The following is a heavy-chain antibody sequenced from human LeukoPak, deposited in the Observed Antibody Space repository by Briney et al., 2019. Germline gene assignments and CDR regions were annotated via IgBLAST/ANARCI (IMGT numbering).Heavy chain of an antibody. CDR1: GFTFSSSA. CDR2: ISGSGTGT. Sequence: PGGSLRLSCAASGFTFSSSAMSWVRQAPRKGLYWVSAISGSGTGTYYADSVKGRFTISRDNSKNTLYLQMNSLRAEDTAVYYCAKEGGTGTRFDYWGQGTLVTVSS. V-gene: IGHV3-23*01. J-gene: IGHJ4*02. CDR3: AKEGGTGTRFDY. D-gene: IGHD1-7*01.